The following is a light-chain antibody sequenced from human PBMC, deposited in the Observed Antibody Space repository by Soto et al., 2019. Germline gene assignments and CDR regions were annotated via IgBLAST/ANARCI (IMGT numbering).Light chain of an antibody. CDR1: GSNLGRNY. J-gene: IGLJ1*01. CDR3: GSWDNNLRAYV. CDR2: DNV. Sequence: QSVLTQPPSVSATPGQKVTISCSGSGSNLGRNYVSWYQQLPGTAPRLLIYDNVYRFSGIPDRFSASKSGTSATLGIAGLQTGDEGDYYYGSWDNNLRAYVFGTGTKVTVL. V-gene: IGLV1-51*01.